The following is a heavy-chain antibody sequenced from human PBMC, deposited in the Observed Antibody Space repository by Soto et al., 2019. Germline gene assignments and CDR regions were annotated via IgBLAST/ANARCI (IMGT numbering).Heavy chain of an antibody. D-gene: IGHD4-17*01. Sequence: XPTLWLTFTVSGGSVSSGSYYWSWIRQPPGKGLEWIGYIYYSGSTNYNPSLKSRVTISVDTSKNQFSLKLSSVTAADTAVYYCARGTAGYYGDYGYFDYWGQRTLVTVSS. CDR1: GGSVSSGSYY. J-gene: IGHJ4*02. CDR2: IYYSGST. CDR3: ARGTAGYYGDYGYFDY. V-gene: IGHV4-61*01.